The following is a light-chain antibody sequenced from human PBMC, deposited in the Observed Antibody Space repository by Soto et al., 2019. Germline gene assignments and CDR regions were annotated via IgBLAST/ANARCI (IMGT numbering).Light chain of an antibody. Sequence: QSVLTQPPSASGSPGQSVTISCSGTSSDIGDYDYVSWYQQHNCERDRKLMIYDVSKRPSGVPDRFSGSKSGNTASLTISGLQAEDEADYYCCSYAGSYTFDYVFGTGTKV. J-gene: IGLJ1*01. CDR2: DVS. CDR1: SSDIGDYDY. V-gene: IGLV2-11*01. CDR3: CSYAGSYTFDYV.